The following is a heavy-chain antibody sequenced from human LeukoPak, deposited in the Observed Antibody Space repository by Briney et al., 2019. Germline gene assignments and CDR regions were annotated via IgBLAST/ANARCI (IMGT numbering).Heavy chain of an antibody. D-gene: IGHD2-2*01. J-gene: IGHJ5*02. CDR1: GGTFSSYA. V-gene: IGHV1-69*13. CDR3: ARGHIVIVPAAILAGPVPNCFDP. Sequence: SVKVSCKASGGTFSSYAISWVRQAPGQGLEWMGGIIPIFGAANDAQKFQGRVTITADESTSTAYMSLSSLRSEDTAVYYCARGHIVIVPAAILAGPVPNCFDPWGQGTLVTVSS. CDR2: IIPIFGAA.